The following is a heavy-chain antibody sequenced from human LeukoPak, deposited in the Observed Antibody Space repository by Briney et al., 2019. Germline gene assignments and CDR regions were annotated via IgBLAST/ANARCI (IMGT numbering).Heavy chain of an antibody. CDR3: ARDDYGGKDWFDP. J-gene: IGHJ5*02. D-gene: IGHD4-23*01. V-gene: IGHV3-23*01. CDR2: INGDGADT. Sequence: PGGSLRLSCAASGFTSTSYGMSWVRQAPGKGLEWVSAINGDGADTYYADSVKGRFTISRDNSKNTLYLQMNSLRSEDTAVYYCARDDYGGKDWFDPWGQGTLVTVSS. CDR1: GFTSTSYG.